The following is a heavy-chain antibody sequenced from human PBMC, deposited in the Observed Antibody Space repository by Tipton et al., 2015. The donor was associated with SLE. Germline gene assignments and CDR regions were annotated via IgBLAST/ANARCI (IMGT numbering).Heavy chain of an antibody. CDR1: GFTFSSYA. CDR2: ISGSGGDT. D-gene: IGHD3-3*01. J-gene: IGHJ4*02. CDR3: AKIPYNGFWSGYYLFDN. V-gene: IGHV3-23*01. Sequence: SLRLSCEASGFTFSSYAMSWVRQAPGKGLEWVSSISGSGGDTDYADSVKGRFTISRDSSENTVYLQMNSLRADDTAVYYCAKIPYNGFWSGYYLFDNWGQGTLVTVSS.